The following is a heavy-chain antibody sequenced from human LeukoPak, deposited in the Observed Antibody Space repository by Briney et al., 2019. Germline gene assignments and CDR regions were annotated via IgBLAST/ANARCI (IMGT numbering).Heavy chain of an antibody. J-gene: IGHJ4*02. CDR2: LNGDGTTT. CDR1: GFTFSSYW. Sequence: GGSLRLSCAASGFTFSSYWMHWVRHAPGKGLVWVSRLNGDGTTTDYADSVKGRFTISRDNAKNTLYLQLNSLRAEDTAVYYCARRYCRGGSCYADYWGQGTLVTVSS. V-gene: IGHV3-74*01. D-gene: IGHD2-15*01. CDR3: ARRYCRGGSCYADY.